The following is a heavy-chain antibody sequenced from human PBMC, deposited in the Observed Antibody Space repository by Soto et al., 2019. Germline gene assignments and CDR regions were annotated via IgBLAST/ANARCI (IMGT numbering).Heavy chain of an antibody. D-gene: IGHD2-15*01. J-gene: IGHJ4*02. CDR3: ARGYCSGGSCYVSPDPPNFDY. CDR1: GGSISSYY. V-gene: IGHV4-59*01. Sequence: PSETLSLTCTVSGGSISSYYWSWIRQPPGKGLEWIGYIYYSGSTNYNPSLKSRVTISVDTSKNQFSLKLSSVTAADTAVYYCARGYCSGGSCYVSPDPPNFDYWGQGTLVTVSS. CDR2: IYYSGST.